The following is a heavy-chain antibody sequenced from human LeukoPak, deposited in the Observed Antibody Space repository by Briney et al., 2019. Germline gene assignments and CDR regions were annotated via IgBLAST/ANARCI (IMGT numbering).Heavy chain of an antibody. D-gene: IGHD3-10*01. CDR1: GFTVSSNY. CDR3: ASGESPRTFDY. CDR2: IYSGGST. V-gene: IGHV3-66*01. Sequence: GGSLRLSCAASGFTVSSNYMSWVRQAPGKGLEWVSVIYSGGSTYYADSVKGRFTISRDNSKNTLYLQMNSLRAEDTAVYYCASGESPRTFDYWGQGTLVTVSS. J-gene: IGHJ4*02.